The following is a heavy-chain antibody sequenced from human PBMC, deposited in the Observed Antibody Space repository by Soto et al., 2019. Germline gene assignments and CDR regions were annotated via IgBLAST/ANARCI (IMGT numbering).Heavy chain of an antibody. V-gene: IGHV5-51*01. Sequence: GESLRVSCKGAGYSFTSYWSGWVRQMPGKGLEWMGIIYPGNSDTRYSPSFQGQVTISADTSISTAYLEWSSLKASDTAIYYCARHVYYDVLKKNYWGQGTLVTVSS. CDR3: ARHVYYDVLKKNY. D-gene: IGHD3-9*01. CDR2: IYPGNSDT. CDR1: GYSFTSYW. J-gene: IGHJ4*02.